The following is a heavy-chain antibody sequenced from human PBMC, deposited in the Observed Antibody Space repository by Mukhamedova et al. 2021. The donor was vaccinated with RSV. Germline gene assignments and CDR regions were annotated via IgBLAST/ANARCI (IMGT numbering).Heavy chain of an antibody. V-gene: IGHV3-11*06. CDR3: ARDRHYYDSSGYYNLDY. Sequence: VSYISSSSSYTNYADSVKGRFTISRDNAKNSPYLQMNSLRAEDTAVYYCARDRHYYDSSGYYNLDYWGQGTLVTVSS. CDR2: ISSSSSYT. D-gene: IGHD3-22*01. J-gene: IGHJ4*02.